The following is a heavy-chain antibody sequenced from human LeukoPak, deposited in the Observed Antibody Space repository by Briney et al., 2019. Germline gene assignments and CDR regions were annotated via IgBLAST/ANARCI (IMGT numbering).Heavy chain of an antibody. D-gene: IGHD5-18*01. V-gene: IGHV1-69*04. CDR1: GGTFSSYA. J-gene: IGHJ4*02. CDR3: ARYSYGVPFDY. Sequence: SVKVSCKASGGTFSSYAISWVRQAPGQGLEWMGRIIPILGIANYAQKFQGRVTITADKSTRTAYMELSSLRSGDTAVYYCARYSYGVPFDYWGQGTLVTVSS. CDR2: IIPILGIA.